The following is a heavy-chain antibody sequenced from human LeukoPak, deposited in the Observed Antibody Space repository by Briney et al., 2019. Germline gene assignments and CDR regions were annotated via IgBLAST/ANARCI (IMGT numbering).Heavy chain of an antibody. CDR3: VRDDDRPDNGLDY. CDR2: IDYSGSAI. V-gene: IGHV3-11*04. CDR1: GFTFSDYY. D-gene: IGHD3-22*01. J-gene: IGHJ4*02. Sequence: PGGSLRLSCAASGFTFSDYYMSWIRQAPGKGLEWVSYIDYSGSAIYCADSVKGRFTISRDNSKNTLYLQMNSLRAEDTAVYYCVRDDDRPDNGLDYWGQGTLVTVSS.